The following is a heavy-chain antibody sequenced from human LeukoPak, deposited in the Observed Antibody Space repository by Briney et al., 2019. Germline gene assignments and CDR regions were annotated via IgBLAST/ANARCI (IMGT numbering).Heavy chain of an antibody. CDR3: ARSLHSPIFDY. Sequence: PGGSLRLSCAASGFTFSSYEMNWVRQAPGKGLEWVSYISSSGSTIYYADSVKGRFTISRDNAKNSLHLQMNSLRAEDTAVYYCARSLHSPIFDYWGQGTLVTVSS. D-gene: IGHD5-24*01. CDR2: ISSSGSTI. J-gene: IGHJ4*02. V-gene: IGHV3-48*03. CDR1: GFTFSSYE.